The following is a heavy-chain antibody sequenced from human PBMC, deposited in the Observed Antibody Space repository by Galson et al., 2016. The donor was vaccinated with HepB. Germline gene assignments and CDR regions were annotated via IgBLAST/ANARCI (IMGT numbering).Heavy chain of an antibody. D-gene: IGHD6-6*01. CDR1: GGTFSGYY. CDR3: ARRVGRIAARFDY. J-gene: IGHJ4*02. V-gene: IGHV4-34*01. Sequence: SETLSLTCAVYGGTFSGYYWTWIRQAPGKGLEWIGEINLRGNTNYNTSLKSRVTMSVDASQNHFSLKRSSVTAADTAVYYCARRVGRIAARFDYWGQGTPVTVSS. CDR2: INLRGNT.